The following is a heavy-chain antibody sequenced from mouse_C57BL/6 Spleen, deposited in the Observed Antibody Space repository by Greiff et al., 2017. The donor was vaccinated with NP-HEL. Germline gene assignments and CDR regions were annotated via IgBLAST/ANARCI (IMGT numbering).Heavy chain of an antibody. V-gene: IGHV3-6*01. J-gene: IGHJ3*01. D-gene: IGHD2-12*01. CDR2: ISYDGSN. CDR3: ARDQAYYSFFAY. Sequence: EVKVEESGPGLVKPSQSLSLTCSVTGYSITSGYYWNWIRQFPGNKLEWMGYISYDGSNNYNPSLNNRISITRDTSKNQFFLKLNSVTTEDTATYYCARDQAYYSFFAYWGQGTLVTVSA. CDR1: GYSITSGYY.